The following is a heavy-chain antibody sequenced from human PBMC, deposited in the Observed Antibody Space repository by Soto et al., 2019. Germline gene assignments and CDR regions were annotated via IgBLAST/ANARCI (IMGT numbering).Heavy chain of an antibody. CDR3: ARGGDGYNDLRAFDI. CDR1: GGTFSSYA. V-gene: IGHV1-69*13. D-gene: IGHD5-12*01. J-gene: IGHJ3*02. Sequence: GASVKVSCKASGGTFSSYAISWVRQAPGQGLEWMGGIIPIFGTANYAQKFQGRVTITADESTSTAYMELSSLRSEDTAVYYCARGGDGYNDLRAFDIWGQGTMVTVSS. CDR2: IIPIFGTA.